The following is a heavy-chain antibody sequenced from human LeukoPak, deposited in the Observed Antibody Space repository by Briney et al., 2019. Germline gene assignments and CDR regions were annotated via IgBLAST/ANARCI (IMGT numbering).Heavy chain of an antibody. Sequence: PGGSLRLSCAASGFTVSSNYMSWVRQAPGKGLEWVSVIYSGGSTYYADSVKGRFTISRDNSKNTLYLQMNSLRTEDTAVYYCAKDEGSGWYMYLEKWGQGILVTVSS. V-gene: IGHV3-66*02. CDR1: GFTVSSNY. D-gene: IGHD6-19*01. CDR2: IYSGGST. CDR3: AKDEGSGWYMYLEK. J-gene: IGHJ4*02.